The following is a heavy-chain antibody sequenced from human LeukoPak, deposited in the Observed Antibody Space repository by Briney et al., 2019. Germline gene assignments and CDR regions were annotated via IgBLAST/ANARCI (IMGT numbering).Heavy chain of an antibody. D-gene: IGHD5-24*01. CDR1: GYTFTDYD. CDR2: VDPEDGET. V-gene: IGHV1-69-2*01. Sequence: ASVKVSCKVSGYTFTDYDMHWVQQAPGKGLEWMGLVDPEDGETIYAEKFQGRVTMTADTSTDTAYMELSSLRSEDTSVYYCATEGTKMATPSIRWGQGTLVTVSS. J-gene: IGHJ4*02. CDR3: ATEGTKMATPSIR.